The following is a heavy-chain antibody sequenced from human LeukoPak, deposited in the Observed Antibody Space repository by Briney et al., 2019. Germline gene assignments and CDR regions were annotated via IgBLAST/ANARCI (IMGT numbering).Heavy chain of an antibody. V-gene: IGHV3-33*06. D-gene: IGHD3/OR15-3a*01. Sequence: GRSLRLSCAASGFIFSNYGMHWVRQAPGKGLEWVAVIWFDGSNEDYADSVKGRFTISRDNSKNMLFLQMNSLRAEDTAVYYCAKVVPFELGFDYWGQGTLVTVSP. CDR1: GFIFSNYG. CDR3: AKVVPFELGFDY. J-gene: IGHJ4*02. CDR2: IWFDGSNE.